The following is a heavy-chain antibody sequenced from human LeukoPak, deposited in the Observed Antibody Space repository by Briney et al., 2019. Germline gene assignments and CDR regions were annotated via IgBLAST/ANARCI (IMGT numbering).Heavy chain of an antibody. J-gene: IGHJ4*02. Sequence: GGSLRLSCAASGFTFSSYWMHWVRQAPGKGLVWVSRIKSDGSNTNYADSVKGRFTISRDNTKNSLDLQMSSLRAEDTAVYYCARDIGYWGQGTLVTVSS. CDR1: GFTFSSYW. V-gene: IGHV3-74*01. CDR3: ARDIGY. CDR2: IKSDGSNT.